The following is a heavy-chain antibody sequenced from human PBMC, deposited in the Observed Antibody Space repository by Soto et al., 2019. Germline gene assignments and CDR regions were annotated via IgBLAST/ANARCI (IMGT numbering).Heavy chain of an antibody. D-gene: IGHD2-21*02. V-gene: IGHV3-23*01. CDR2: IGASGDIT. CDR1: GFSFTNFA. Sequence: GGALRLSCAASGFSFTNFAMSWVRQAPGKGLEWVAGIGASGDITWYADSVKGRLSISRDNSKNTLYLQLNSLRFEDTAVYYCAKDDFTDRGDDYFDYWGPGTLVTVSS. CDR3: AKDDFTDRGDDYFDY. J-gene: IGHJ4*02.